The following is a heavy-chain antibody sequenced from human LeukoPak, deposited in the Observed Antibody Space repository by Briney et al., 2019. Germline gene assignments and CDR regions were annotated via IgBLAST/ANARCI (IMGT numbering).Heavy chain of an antibody. J-gene: IGHJ4*02. Sequence: SETLSLTCTVSGGSISSYYWGWIRQPPGKGLEWIGYIYYSGSTNYNPSLKSRVTISVDTSKNQFSLKLSSVTAADTAVYYCARSSYGSGSYHFDYWGQGTLVTVSS. D-gene: IGHD3-10*01. CDR3: ARSSYGSGSYHFDY. V-gene: IGHV4-59*12. CDR1: GGSISSYY. CDR2: IYYSGST.